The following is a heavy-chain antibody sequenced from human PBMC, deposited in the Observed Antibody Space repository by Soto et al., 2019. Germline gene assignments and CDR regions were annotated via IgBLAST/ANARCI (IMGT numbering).Heavy chain of an antibody. CDR1: VFSVSINS. CDR2: IHSDVTT. V-gene: IGHV3-53*01. Sequence: PRGYLLLSCASSVFSVSINSMSWVRQAPGKGLEWVSVIHSDVTTYYADSVKGRFIISRDNSKDTLYLQMNRLRAEDTAVYYCARELSGSWYNWFDPWGQGTMVTVSS. D-gene: IGHD5-12*01. J-gene: IGHJ5*02. CDR3: ARELSGSWYNWFDP.